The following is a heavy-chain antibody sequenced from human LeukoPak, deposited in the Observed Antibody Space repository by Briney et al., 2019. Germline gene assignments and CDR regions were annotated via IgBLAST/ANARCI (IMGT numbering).Heavy chain of an antibody. CDR1: GFTFDDYG. D-gene: IGHD3-22*01. CDR3: ARDFSYDSSGCPPDY. J-gene: IGHJ4*02. Sequence: GGSLRLSCAASGFTFDDYGMSWVRQAPGKGLEWVSGINWNGGSTGYVDSVKGRFTISRDNAKNSLYLQMNSLRAEDTALYYCARDFSYDSSGCPPDYWGQGTLVTVSS. V-gene: IGHV3-20*04. CDR2: INWNGGST.